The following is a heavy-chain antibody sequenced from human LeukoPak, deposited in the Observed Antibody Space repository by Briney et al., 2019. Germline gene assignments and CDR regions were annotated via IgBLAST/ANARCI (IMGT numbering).Heavy chain of an antibody. J-gene: IGHJ4*02. Sequence: QSGGSLRLSCAASGFTFSSYGMLWVRQAPGKGLKWVASIVSDGSDKYYEDSVKGRFTISRDNSKNRLYLQMNSLRAEDTAVYYCAKGSGSSYIDYWGQGTLVTVSS. CDR3: AKGSGSSYIDY. V-gene: IGHV3-30*02. D-gene: IGHD1-26*01. CDR1: GFTFSSYG. CDR2: IVSDGSDK.